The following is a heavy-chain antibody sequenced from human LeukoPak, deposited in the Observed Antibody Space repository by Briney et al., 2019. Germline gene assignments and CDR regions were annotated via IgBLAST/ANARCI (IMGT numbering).Heavy chain of an antibody. CDR2: ISDDGSNK. CDR1: GFTFSSSG. J-gene: IGHJ4*02. CDR3: AKSFHSSGFYYVDY. V-gene: IGHV3-30*18. Sequence: GGSLRLSCAASGFTFSSSGMHWVRQAPGKGLEWVAVISDDGSNKYYTDSVKGRFTISRDNSKNTLYLQMNSLRADDTAVFYCAKSFHSSGFYYVDYWGQGTLVTVSS. D-gene: IGHD3-22*01.